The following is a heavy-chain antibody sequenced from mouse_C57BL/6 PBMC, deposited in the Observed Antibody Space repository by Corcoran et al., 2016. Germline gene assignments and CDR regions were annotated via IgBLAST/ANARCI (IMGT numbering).Heavy chain of an antibody. J-gene: IGHJ2*01. CDR1: GYTFTDYY. D-gene: IGHD6-1*01. CDR2: INPYNGGT. V-gene: IGHV1-19*01. CDR3: ARRSLYYFDY. Sequence: EVQLQQSGPVLVKPGASVKMSCKASGYTFTDYYMNWVKQSHGKSLEWIGVINPYNGGTSYNQKFKGKATLTVDKSSSTAYMELRSLTSEDTAVYYCARRSLYYFDYWGQGTTLTVSS.